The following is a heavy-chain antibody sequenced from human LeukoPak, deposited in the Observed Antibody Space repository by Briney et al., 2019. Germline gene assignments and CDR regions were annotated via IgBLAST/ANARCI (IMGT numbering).Heavy chain of an antibody. CDR3: AREISRFGI. Sequence: PGGSLRLSCAASGXTVSSNYVSWVRQAPGKGLEWVSSIYIGGSTYYADSVKGRFTISRDNPNNPLYLQMHSLRAEDTAVYYCAREISRFGIWGQGTLVTVSS. V-gene: IGHV3-66*01. D-gene: IGHD3-16*01. J-gene: IGHJ4*02. CDR1: GXTVSSNY. CDR2: IYIGGST.